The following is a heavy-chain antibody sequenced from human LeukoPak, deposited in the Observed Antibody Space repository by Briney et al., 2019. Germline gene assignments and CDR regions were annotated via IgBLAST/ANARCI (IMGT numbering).Heavy chain of an antibody. Sequence: PSETLSLTCAVSGGSINSSNWWSWVRQPPGKGLEWIGEICHSGSTNYNPSLKSRVTISVDKSKDQFSLKLSSVTAADTAVYYCARVIDYYDSSGYYWSTVWFDPWGQGTLVTVSS. CDR2: ICHSGST. D-gene: IGHD3-22*01. V-gene: IGHV4-4*02. CDR3: ARVIDYYDSSGYYWSTVWFDP. J-gene: IGHJ5*02. CDR1: GGSINSSNW.